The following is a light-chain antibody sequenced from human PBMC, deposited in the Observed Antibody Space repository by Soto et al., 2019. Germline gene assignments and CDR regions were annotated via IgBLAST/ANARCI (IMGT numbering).Light chain of an antibody. CDR3: QQYNSYSWK. J-gene: IGKJ1*01. Sequence: DIQMTQSPSTLSASVGDRVTITCRASQSISSWLAWYQQKPGKAPKLLIYDASSLDSGVPSRFSGSGSGTELTLTISSLQPDDFATYYCQQYNSYSWKSGQGAKVDI. CDR2: DAS. V-gene: IGKV1-5*01. CDR1: QSISSW.